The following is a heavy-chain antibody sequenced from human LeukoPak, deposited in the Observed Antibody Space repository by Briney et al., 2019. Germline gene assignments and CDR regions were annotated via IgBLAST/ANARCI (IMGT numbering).Heavy chain of an antibody. J-gene: IGHJ5*02. CDR1: GGTFSSYA. D-gene: IGHD3-10*01. CDR3: ARDNSVGDIAWWFDP. Sequence: GASVKVSCKASGGTFSSYAISWVRQAPGQGLEWMGGIIPIFGTANYAQKFQGRVTMTRDMSTTTDYMELSNLRSEDTAVYYCARDNSVGDIAWWFDPWGQGTLVTVSS. CDR2: IIPIFGTA. V-gene: IGHV1-69*05.